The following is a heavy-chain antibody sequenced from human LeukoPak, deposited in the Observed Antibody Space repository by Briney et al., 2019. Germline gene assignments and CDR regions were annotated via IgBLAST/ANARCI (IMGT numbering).Heavy chain of an antibody. D-gene: IGHD4-17*01. CDR3: AKYGDYVSYFDY. CDR2: ISGSGGST. V-gene: IGHV3-23*01. J-gene: IGHJ4*02. CDR1: GFTFSSYA. Sequence: GGSLRLSCAASGFTFSSYAMSWVRQAPGKGLEWVSGISGSGGSTYYADSVKGRFTISRDNSKNTLYLQMNSLRAEDTAVYYCAKYGDYVSYFDYWGQGTLVTVSS.